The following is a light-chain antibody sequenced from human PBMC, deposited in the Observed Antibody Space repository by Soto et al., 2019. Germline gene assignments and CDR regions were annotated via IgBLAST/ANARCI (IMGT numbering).Light chain of an antibody. V-gene: IGLV2-23*01. Sequence: QSVLTQPASVSGSPGQSITISCTGTSSDVGSYNLVSWYQQHPGKAPKLMIYEGSKRPSGVSNRFSGSKSGNTASLTISGLQAEDVADYYCCSYAGSSTSLYVFVPGSKVTVL. CDR3: CSYAGSSTSLYV. CDR1: SSDVGSYNL. J-gene: IGLJ1*01. CDR2: EGS.